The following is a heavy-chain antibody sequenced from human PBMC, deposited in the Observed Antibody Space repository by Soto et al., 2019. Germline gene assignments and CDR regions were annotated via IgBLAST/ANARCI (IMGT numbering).Heavy chain of an antibody. CDR3: ARVFSDSSSFFDP. J-gene: IGHJ5*02. V-gene: IGHV4-30-2*05. CDR1: GGSISSGGYS. Sequence: TSETLSLTCAVSGGSISSGGYSWSWVRQPPGKGLEWIGYIYHSGSTYYNPSLKSRVTISVDTSKNQFSLKLSSVTAADTAVYYCARVFSDSSSFFDPWGQGTLVTVSS. D-gene: IGHD6-13*01. CDR2: IYHSGST.